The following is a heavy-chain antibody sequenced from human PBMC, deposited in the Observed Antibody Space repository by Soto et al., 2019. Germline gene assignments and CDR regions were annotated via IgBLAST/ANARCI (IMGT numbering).Heavy chain of an antibody. CDR2: ITGSGGRT. CDR1: GFTFSNYA. D-gene: IGHD1-26*01. V-gene: IGHV3-23*01. CDR3: AKEYTSTSKGSFDY. J-gene: IGHJ4*02. Sequence: GGSLRLSCAASGFTFSNYAMNWVRQAPGKGLEWVSGITGSGGRTFYADSVKGRFTISRDNSKNTVYLQMSSVRADDTAVYYCAKEYTSTSKGSFDYWGQGALVTV.